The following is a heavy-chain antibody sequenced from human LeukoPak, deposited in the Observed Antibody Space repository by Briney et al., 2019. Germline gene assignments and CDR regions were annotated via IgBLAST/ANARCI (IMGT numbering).Heavy chain of an antibody. J-gene: IGHJ4*02. V-gene: IGHV4-39*01. CDR2: IYYSGST. D-gene: IGHD3-10*01. Sequence: SETLSLTCTVSGGSISSSSYYWGWIRQPPGKGLEWIGSIYYSGSTYYNPSLKGRVTISVDTSKNQFSLKLSSVTAADTAVYYCARLDYYDWGGYWGQGTLVTVSS. CDR1: GGSISSSSYY. CDR3: ARLDYYDWGGY.